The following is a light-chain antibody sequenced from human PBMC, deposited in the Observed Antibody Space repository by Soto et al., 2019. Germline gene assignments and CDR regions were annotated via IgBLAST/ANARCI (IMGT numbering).Light chain of an antibody. J-gene: IGLJ1*01. CDR3: CSYAGGRSPYV. CDR1: TSDVGSYDL. V-gene: IGLV2-23*02. Sequence: SVLTQPASVSGSPGQSITISCTGTTSDVGSYDLVSWYQQHPGKAPKIMIYEVSKRPSGDSNRFSGSKSGNTASLTISGLQAEDEADYYRCSYAGGRSPYVFGTGTKVTVL. CDR2: EVS.